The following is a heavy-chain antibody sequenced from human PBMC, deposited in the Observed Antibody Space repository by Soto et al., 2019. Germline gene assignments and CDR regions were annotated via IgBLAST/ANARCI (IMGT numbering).Heavy chain of an antibody. J-gene: IGHJ4*02. D-gene: IGHD1-26*01. CDR3: VRDDPGLGLDY. Sequence: PGGSLRLSCAASGFTFSGYWMHWVRQAPGKGLMWVSHTNSDGSDTTYADSVKGRFTISRDNAKNTLYLQMNSLRAEDTAVYYCVRDDPGLGLDYWGLGTLVTVSS. CDR2: TNSDGSDT. CDR1: GFTFSGYW. V-gene: IGHV3-74*01.